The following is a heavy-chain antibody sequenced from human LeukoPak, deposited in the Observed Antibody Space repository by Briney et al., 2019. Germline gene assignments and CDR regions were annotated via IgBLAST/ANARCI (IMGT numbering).Heavy chain of an antibody. D-gene: IGHD2-2*01. CDR1: GFTFSSCA. Sequence: GGSLRLSCAASGFTFSSCAMSWVRQAPGKGLEWVSAISGSGGSTYYADSVKGRFTISRDNSKNTLYLQMNSLRAEDTAVYYCAKHYCSSTSCLDDAFDIWGQGTMVTVSS. V-gene: IGHV3-23*01. CDR3: AKHYCSSTSCLDDAFDI. J-gene: IGHJ3*02. CDR2: ISGSGGST.